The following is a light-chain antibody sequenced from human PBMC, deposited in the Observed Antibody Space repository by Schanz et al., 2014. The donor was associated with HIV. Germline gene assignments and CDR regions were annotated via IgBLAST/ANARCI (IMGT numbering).Light chain of an antibody. V-gene: IGKV3-20*01. Sequence: TVMTQSPATLSVSPGERATLSCRASQSVSSNLAWYQQKPGQAPRLLIYDASTRATGIPDRFSGSESGTDFTLTINRMEPEDYAVYYCQQYGSPPWTFGQGTKVEVK. CDR3: QQYGSPPWT. CDR1: QSVSSN. CDR2: DAS. J-gene: IGKJ1*01.